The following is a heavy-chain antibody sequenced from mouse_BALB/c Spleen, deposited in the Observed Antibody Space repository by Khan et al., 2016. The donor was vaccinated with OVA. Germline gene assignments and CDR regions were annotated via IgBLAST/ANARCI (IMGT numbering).Heavy chain of an antibody. Sequence: VKLLESGPGLVQPSQSLSITCTVSDFSLTSYGVHWVRQSPGKGLEWLGVIWSGGTTDYNAAFIYRLSISKDNSKSQVFSKMNSLQDNDTAIYCCARRDYRYALAYWGQGTSVTVSA. V-gene: IGHV2-2*02. CDR2: IWSGGTT. CDR3: ARRDYRYALAY. J-gene: IGHJ3*01. D-gene: IGHD2-14*01. CDR1: DFSLTSYG.